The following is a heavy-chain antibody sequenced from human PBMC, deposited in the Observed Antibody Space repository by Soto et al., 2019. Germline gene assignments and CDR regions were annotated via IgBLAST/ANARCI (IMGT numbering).Heavy chain of an antibody. V-gene: IGHV3-15*01. CDR2: IKSKSDGGTR. CDR1: GFIFSSAW. CDR3: VEGWNDF. Sequence: SGGDLVKPGGSLRLSCATSGFIFSSAWMSWVRQAPGKGLEWVGRIKSKSDGGTRDYAAPVNGRFNISRDDSKNMVYLQMNSLTAEDTAVYYCVEGWNDFWGQGTLVTVSS. J-gene: IGHJ4*02. D-gene: IGHD1-1*01.